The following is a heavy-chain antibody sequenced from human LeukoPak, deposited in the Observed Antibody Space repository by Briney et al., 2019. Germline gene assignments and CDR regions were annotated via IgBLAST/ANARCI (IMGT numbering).Heavy chain of an antibody. J-gene: IGHJ4*02. CDR2: ISGSGGST. CDR3: AKESGYYGSGSYYSAGFFDY. Sequence: GGSLRLSCAASGFTFSSYAMSWVRQAPGKGLEWVSAISGSGGSTYYADSVKGRFTISRDNSKNTLCLQMNSLRAEDTAAYYCAKESGYYGSGSYYSAGFFDYWGQGTLVTVSS. V-gene: IGHV3-23*01. D-gene: IGHD3-10*01. CDR1: GFTFSSYA.